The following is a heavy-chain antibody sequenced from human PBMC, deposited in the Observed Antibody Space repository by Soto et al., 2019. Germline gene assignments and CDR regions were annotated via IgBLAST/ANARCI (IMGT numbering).Heavy chain of an antibody. J-gene: IGHJ4*02. D-gene: IGHD2-2*01. V-gene: IGHV3-74*01. CDR3: ARHANAEPFDY. CDR1: GFTFSRYW. Sequence: GGSLRLSCAGSGFTFSRYWMHWVRQVPGKGLVWVANIVSDGSRTTYADSVKGRFTISRDNAKNTLYLQMDSLRVEDTAVYYCARHANAEPFDYWGQGTLVTVSS. CDR2: IVSDGSRT.